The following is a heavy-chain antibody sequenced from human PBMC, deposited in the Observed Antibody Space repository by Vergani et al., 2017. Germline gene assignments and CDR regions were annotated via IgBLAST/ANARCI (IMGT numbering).Heavy chain of an antibody. J-gene: IGHJ4*02. CDR1: GGTFSRYA. V-gene: IGHV1-69*01. Sequence: QVQLVQSGAEVKKPGSSVKVSCKASGGTFSRYAISWVRQAPGQGLEWMGGIIPIFGTANYAQKFQGRVTITADESTNTAYMKLSSLRSEDTAVYYCAKDKSGSYPTYFDYWGQGTLVTVSS. CDR2: IIPIFGTA. CDR3: AKDKSGSYPTYFDY. D-gene: IGHD1-26*01.